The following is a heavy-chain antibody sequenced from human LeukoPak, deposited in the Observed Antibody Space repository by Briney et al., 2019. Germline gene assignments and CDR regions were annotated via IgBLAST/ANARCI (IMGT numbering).Heavy chain of an antibody. CDR1: GYTFTSYY. Sequence: GASVKVSCKASGYTFTSYYMHWVRQAPGQGLEWMGIINPSGGSTSYAQKFQGRVTMTRNTSISTAYMELSSLRSEDTAVYYCARNWNDWFDPWGQGTLVTVSS. V-gene: IGHV1-46*01. CDR3: ARNWNDWFDP. CDR2: INPSGGST. D-gene: IGHD1-1*01. J-gene: IGHJ5*02.